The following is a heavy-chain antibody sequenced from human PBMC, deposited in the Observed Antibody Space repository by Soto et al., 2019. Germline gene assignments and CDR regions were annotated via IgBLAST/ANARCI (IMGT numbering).Heavy chain of an antibody. CDR2: ISAYNGNT. CDR3: ARVKTSGYHNWFHP. CDR1: GYTFTSYG. D-gene: IGHD3-22*01. J-gene: IGHJ5*02. Sequence: ASVNVSCKASGYTFTSYGISWVRQAPGQGLEWMGWISAYNGNTNYAQKLQGRVTMTTDTSTSTAYMGLRSLRSDHTAVYYCARVKTSGYHNWFHPWGQGTLVNVS. V-gene: IGHV1-18*01.